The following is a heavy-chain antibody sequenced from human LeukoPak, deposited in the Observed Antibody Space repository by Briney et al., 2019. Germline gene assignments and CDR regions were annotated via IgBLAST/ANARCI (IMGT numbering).Heavy chain of an antibody. CDR3: ARETPRRGETRDGYR. J-gene: IGHJ4*02. CDR1: GFTFDDYA. V-gene: IGHV3-9*01. CDR2: ISWNSGSI. D-gene: IGHD5-24*01. Sequence: GGSLRLSCAASGFTFDDYAMHWVRQAPGKGLEWVSGISWNSGSIGYADSVKGRFTISRDNAKNLLFLQINSLRVEDTAVYYCARETPRRGETRDGYRWGQGTLVTVSS.